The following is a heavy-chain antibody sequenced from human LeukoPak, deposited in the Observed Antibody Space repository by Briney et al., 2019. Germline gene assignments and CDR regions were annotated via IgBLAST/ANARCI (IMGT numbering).Heavy chain of an antibody. CDR2: ISHDGATK. CDR3: ARARGRWHLLPLDF. CDR1: GFIFSDAW. V-gene: IGHV3-30*03. Sequence: PGGSLRLSCAGSGFIFSDAWMSWVRQAPGKGLEWLAVISHDGATKHYADSVKGRFTISRDNSNNSLSLQMNSLSAEDTAVYYCARARGRWHLLPLDFWGQGSLVTVSS. J-gene: IGHJ4*02. D-gene: IGHD1-26*01.